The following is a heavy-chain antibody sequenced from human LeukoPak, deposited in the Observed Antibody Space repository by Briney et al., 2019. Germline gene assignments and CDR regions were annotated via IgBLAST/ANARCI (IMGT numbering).Heavy chain of an antibody. CDR2: IYTSGGT. Sequence: ETLSLTCTVSGGSISSYYWTWIRQPAGKGLEWTGRIYTSGGTNYNPSLKSRVTMSVDTSKNQFSLRLSSVTAADTAVYYCARLEYCGSASCYGDSWGQGILVTVSS. CDR1: GGSISSYY. J-gene: IGHJ5*01. V-gene: IGHV4-4*07. D-gene: IGHD2-2*01. CDR3: ARLEYCGSASCYGDS.